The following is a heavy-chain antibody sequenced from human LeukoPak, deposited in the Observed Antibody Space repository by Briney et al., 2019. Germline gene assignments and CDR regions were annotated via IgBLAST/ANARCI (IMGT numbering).Heavy chain of an antibody. CDR3: ARRGVVAPYNWFDT. J-gene: IGHJ5*02. CDR1: GGSISSSSYY. D-gene: IGHD3-22*01. V-gene: IGHV4-39*01. CDR2: IYYSGST. Sequence: SETLSLTCTVSGGSISSSSYYWGWIRQPPGKGLEWIGSIYYSGSTYYNPSLKSRVTISVDTSKNQFSLKLSSVTAADTAVYYCARRGVVAPYNWFDTWGQGTLVTVSS.